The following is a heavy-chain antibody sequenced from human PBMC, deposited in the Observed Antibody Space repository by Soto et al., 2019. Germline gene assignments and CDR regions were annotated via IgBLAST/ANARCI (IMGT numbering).Heavy chain of an antibody. V-gene: IGHV3-23*01. CDR1: GFIFSSYA. CDR3: AKDHGDYGLDY. J-gene: IGHJ4*02. CDR2: LSGNGGST. Sequence: EVQLLASGGGLVQPGGSLRLSCAASGFIFSSYALSWVRQAPGKGLEWVSALSGNGGSTYYADSVKGRFTISRDNSKNTLYLQMNSLRAEDTAIYYCAKDHGDYGLDYWGQGTLVTVSS. D-gene: IGHD4-17*01.